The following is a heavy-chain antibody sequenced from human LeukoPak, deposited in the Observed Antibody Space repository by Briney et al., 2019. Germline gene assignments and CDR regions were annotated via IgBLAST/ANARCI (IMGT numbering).Heavy chain of an antibody. V-gene: IGHV4-30-4*01. CDR1: GISIRSGDYY. CDR3: ARDRRSVHDY. CDR2: IDYSGTT. J-gene: IGHJ4*02. Sequence: SQTLSLTCSVLGISIRSGDYYWAWIRQSPGKGLEWIGYIDYSGTTRYNPSLESRLTISVDTSKHQFSLKLTSVTAADTAVYYCARDRRSVHDYWGQGTLVTVSS. D-gene: IGHD1-14*01.